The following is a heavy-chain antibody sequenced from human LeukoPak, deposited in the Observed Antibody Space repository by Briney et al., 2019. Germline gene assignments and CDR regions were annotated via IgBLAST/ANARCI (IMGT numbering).Heavy chain of an antibody. Sequence: GGSLRLSCAASGFTFSSYSMNWVRQAPGKGREWGSYISSSSSTIYYADSVKGRFTISRDNAKNSLYLQMNSLRAEDTAVYYCARVQAGIVVVTATIDYWGQGTLVTVSS. CDR2: ISSSSSTI. D-gene: IGHD2-21*02. CDR1: GFTFSSYS. V-gene: IGHV3-48*01. CDR3: ARVQAGIVVVTATIDY. J-gene: IGHJ4*02.